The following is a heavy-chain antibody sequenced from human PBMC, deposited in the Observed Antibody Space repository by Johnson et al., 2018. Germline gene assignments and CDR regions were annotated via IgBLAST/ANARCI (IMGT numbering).Heavy chain of an antibody. J-gene: IGHJ1*01. V-gene: IGHV3-49*03. CDR2: IRSKAYGGTT. CDR3: SRVRSRNAAEYFQH. CDR1: GFTSGDYA. Sequence: VQLVQSGGGVVQPERSLRLSCTASGFTSGDYAMSWFRPAPGKGLEWLCFIRSKAYGGTTEYAASVKGRFTISRDDSKSIAYLQMNSLKTEDTAVYYCSRVRSRNAAEYFQHWGQGTLVTVSS.